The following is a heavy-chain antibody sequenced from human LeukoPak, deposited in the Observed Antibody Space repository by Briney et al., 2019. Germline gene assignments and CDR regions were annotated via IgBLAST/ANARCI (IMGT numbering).Heavy chain of an antibody. D-gene: IGHD2-2*01. CDR3: ARGPWDIVVVPAANDAFDI. J-gene: IGHJ3*02. Sequence: PGGSLRLSCAASGFTFSSYSMNRVRQAPGKGLEWVSFISSSSNYIYYADSLKGRFTISRDNAKNSLYLQMNSLRAEDTAVYYCARGPWDIVVVPAANDAFDIWGQGTMVTVSS. CDR1: GFTFSSYS. CDR2: ISSSSNYI. V-gene: IGHV3-21*01.